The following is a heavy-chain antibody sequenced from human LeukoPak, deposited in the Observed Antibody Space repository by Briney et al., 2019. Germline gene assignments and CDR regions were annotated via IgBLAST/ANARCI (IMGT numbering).Heavy chain of an antibody. Sequence: PSETLSLTCAVSGDSISSSNWWSWVRQPPGKGLEWVGQIYHSGSTNYNPSLKSRVTISLDKSKNQFFLELTSVTAADTAVYYCARSFRYSGYDYYFDPWGQGTLVTVSS. CDR1: GDSISSSNW. CDR3: ARSFRYSGYDYYFDP. V-gene: IGHV4-4*02. CDR2: IYHSGST. D-gene: IGHD5-12*01. J-gene: IGHJ5*02.